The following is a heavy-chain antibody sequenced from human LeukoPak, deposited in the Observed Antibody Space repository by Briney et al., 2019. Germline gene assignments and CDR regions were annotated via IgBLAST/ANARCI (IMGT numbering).Heavy chain of an antibody. D-gene: IGHD3-10*01. J-gene: IGHJ4*02. V-gene: IGHV3-11*06. CDR3: ARCYGSGSYYKHFDY. Sequence: PGGSLRLSCAASGFTFSNYAMTWVRQAPGKGLEWVSYISSSSSYTNYADSVKGRFTISRDNAKNSLYLQMNSLRAEDTAVCYCARCYGSGSYYKHFDYWGQGTLVTVSS. CDR2: ISSSSSYT. CDR1: GFTFSNYA.